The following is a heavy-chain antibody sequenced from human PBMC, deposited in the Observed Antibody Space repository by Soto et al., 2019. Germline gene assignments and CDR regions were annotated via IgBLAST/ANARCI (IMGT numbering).Heavy chain of an antibody. CDR3: ARQSSPDYYYYYYMDV. V-gene: IGHV4-39*01. Sequence: SETLSLTCTVSGGSISSSSYYWGWIRQPPGKGLEWIGSIYYSGSTYYNPSLKSRVTISVDTSKNQFSLKLSSVTAADTAVYYCARQSSPDYYYYYYMDVWGKGTTVTVSS. CDR1: GGSISSSSYY. CDR2: IYYSGST. J-gene: IGHJ6*03.